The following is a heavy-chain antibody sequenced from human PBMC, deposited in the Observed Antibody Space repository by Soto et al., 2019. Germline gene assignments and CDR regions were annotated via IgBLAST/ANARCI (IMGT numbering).Heavy chain of an antibody. CDR3: ARETPYSSSRGPYAFDI. Sequence: GGSLRLSCEASGIIFSSYGMHWVRQAPGKGLEWVAVVWYDGSKKDYADSVKGRFAISRDNSKNTLYLQMNSLRTEDTAVYYCARETPYSSSRGPYAFDIWGQGTMVTVSS. D-gene: IGHD6-13*01. J-gene: IGHJ3*02. CDR2: VWYDGSKK. V-gene: IGHV3-33*01. CDR1: GIIFSSYG.